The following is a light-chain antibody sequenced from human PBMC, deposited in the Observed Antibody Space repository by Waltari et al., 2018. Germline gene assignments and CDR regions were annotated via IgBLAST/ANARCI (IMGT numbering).Light chain of an antibody. CDR1: QSVNTW. V-gene: IGKV1-5*03. CDR2: KAS. Sequence: DIQMTQSPSTLSASLGDRVTITCRASQSVNTWLAWFQQLPGKAPKVLIYKASNLEPGVPSRFSGSGSGTDFTLTISSLQPDDFASYYCQQYNDFPWTFGQGTKVEIK. CDR3: QQYNDFPWT. J-gene: IGKJ1*01.